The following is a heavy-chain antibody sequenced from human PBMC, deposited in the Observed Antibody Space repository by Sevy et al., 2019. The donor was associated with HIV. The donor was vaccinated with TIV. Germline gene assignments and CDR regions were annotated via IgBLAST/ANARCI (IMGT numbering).Heavy chain of an antibody. Sequence: GGSLRLSCAASGFTFSSYAMHWVRQAPGKGLEWVTVISYDGSNEYYADSVEGRFTISRDNSNNTLYLLMNSLRVEDTAVYYCAGLRYYYGSGTDYSDSFDIWGQGTMVTVSS. CDR1: GFTFSSYA. CDR2: ISYDGSNE. D-gene: IGHD3-10*01. V-gene: IGHV3-30-3*01. CDR3: AGLRYYYGSGTDYSDSFDI. J-gene: IGHJ3*02.